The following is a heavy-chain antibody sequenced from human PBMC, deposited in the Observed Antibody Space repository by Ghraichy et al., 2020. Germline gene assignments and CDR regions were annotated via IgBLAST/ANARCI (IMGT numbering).Heavy chain of an antibody. J-gene: IGHJ4*02. CDR2: IYHSGST. D-gene: IGHD3-16*02. V-gene: IGHV4-30-2*01. Sequence: SETLSLTCAVSGGSISSGGYSWSWIRQPPGKGLEWIGYIYHSGSTYYNPSLKSRVTISVDRSKNQFSLKLSSVTAADTAVYYCARGVRLNDYVWGSYRYKPDYFDYWGQGTLVTVSS. CDR3: ARGVRLNDYVWGSYRYKPDYFDY. CDR1: GGSISSGGYS.